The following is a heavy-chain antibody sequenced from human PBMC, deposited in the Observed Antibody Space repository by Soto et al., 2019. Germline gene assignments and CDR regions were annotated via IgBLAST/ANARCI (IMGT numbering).Heavy chain of an antibody. V-gene: IGHV3-30-3*01. J-gene: IGHJ6*02. Sequence: LRLSFAASGFTFSNYAIHWVRQAPGKGLEWVAVISYDGSNKYYADSVKGRFTISRDNSQNTLFLQMNSLRAEDTAVYYCARDLGNNYYNGMDVWGQGTTVTVSS. D-gene: IGHD3-16*01. CDR3: ARDLGNNYYNGMDV. CDR2: ISYDGSNK. CDR1: GFTFSNYA.